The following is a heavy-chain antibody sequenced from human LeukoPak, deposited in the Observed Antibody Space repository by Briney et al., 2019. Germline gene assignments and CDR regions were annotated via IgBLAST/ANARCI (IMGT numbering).Heavy chain of an antibody. CDR2: INPNSGGT. D-gene: IGHD2/OR15-2a*01. CDR1: GCTFTCYY. CDR3: ARTRGTHISMAYLDS. V-gene: IGHV1-2*02. Sequence: ASVKVSCKASGCTFTCYYMHWVRQAPGQGLEWMGWINPNSGGTNYAQKFQGRVTMTRDTSISTAYMELSRLRSDDTAVYYCARTRGTHISMAYLDSWGQGTLVTVSS. J-gene: IGHJ4*02.